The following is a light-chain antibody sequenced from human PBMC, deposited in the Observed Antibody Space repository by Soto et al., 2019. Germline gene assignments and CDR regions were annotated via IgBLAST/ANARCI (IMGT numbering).Light chain of an antibody. J-gene: IGKJ1*01. CDR1: QSVSSSY. Sequence: ETVLTQSPGTLSLSPGERATLSCRASQSVSSSYLAWYQQKPGQAPRLLIYGASSRATGIPDTFSGGGSGTDFTLTISRLEPEDIAVYSCQQYGSSPWTFGQGTKVEIK. CDR3: QQYGSSPWT. V-gene: IGKV3-20*01. CDR2: GAS.